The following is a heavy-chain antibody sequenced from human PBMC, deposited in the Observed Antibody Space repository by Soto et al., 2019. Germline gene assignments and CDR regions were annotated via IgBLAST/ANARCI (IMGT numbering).Heavy chain of an antibody. CDR1: GFTFSSYG. V-gene: IGHV3-30*18. D-gene: IGHD6-13*01. CDR2: ISYDGSNK. CDR3: AKGLRGAAAEGSWFDP. J-gene: IGHJ5*02. Sequence: QVQLVESGGGVVQPGRSLRLSCAASGFTFSSYGMHWVRQAPGKGLEWVAVISYDGSNKYYADSVKGRFTISRDNSKNTLYLQMNSLRAEYTAVYYCAKGLRGAAAEGSWFDPWGQGTLVTVSS.